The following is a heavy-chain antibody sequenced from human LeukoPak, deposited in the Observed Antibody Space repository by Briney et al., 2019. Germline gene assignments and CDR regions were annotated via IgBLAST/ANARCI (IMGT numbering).Heavy chain of an antibody. CDR2: IKSDGSIT. Sequence: GGPLRLSCAASEFTFSSYWMHWVRKAPGKGLVWVSRIKSDGSITSYADSVKGRFTISRDNAKNTLYLQMNSLRAEDTAVYYCVGEVKSFDYWGQGTLVTVSS. CDR3: VGEVKSFDY. CDR1: EFTFSSYW. V-gene: IGHV3-74*01. D-gene: IGHD3-10*01. J-gene: IGHJ4*02.